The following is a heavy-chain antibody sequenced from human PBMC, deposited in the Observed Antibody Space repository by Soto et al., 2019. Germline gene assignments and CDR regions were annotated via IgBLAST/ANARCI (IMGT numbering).Heavy chain of an antibody. CDR2: MNPNSGNT. CDR1: GYTFTSYD. J-gene: IGHJ5*02. Sequence: GASVKVSCKASGYTFTSYDINWVRQATGQGLEWMGWMNPNSGNTGYAQKFQGRVTMTRNTSISTDYMELSSLRSEDTAVYYCARVGYSSGWDWFDPWGQGTLVTVYS. D-gene: IGHD6-19*01. CDR3: ARVGYSSGWDWFDP. V-gene: IGHV1-8*01.